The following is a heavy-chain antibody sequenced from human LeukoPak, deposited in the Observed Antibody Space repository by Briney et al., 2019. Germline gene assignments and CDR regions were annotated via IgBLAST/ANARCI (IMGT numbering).Heavy chain of an antibody. CDR3: AKGLDLVVPAAAYYFDY. J-gene: IGHJ4*02. D-gene: IGHD2-2*01. CDR1: GFTFSSYG. CDR2: IRYDGSNK. Sequence: GGSLRLSCAAPGFTFSSYGMHWVRQAPGKGLEWVAFIRYDGSNKYYADSVKGRFTISRDNSKNTLYLQMNSLRAEDTAVYYCAKGLDLVVPAAAYYFDYWGQGTLVTVSS. V-gene: IGHV3-30*02.